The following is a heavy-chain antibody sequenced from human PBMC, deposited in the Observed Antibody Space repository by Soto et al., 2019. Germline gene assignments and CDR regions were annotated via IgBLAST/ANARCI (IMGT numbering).Heavy chain of an antibody. D-gene: IGHD2-2*01. CDR2: ISAYNGNT. CDR1: GYTFTTSG. V-gene: IGHV1-18*04. CDR3: ARDWGSTSHNWFDP. J-gene: IGHJ5*02. Sequence: QVQLVQSGAEVKKPGASVKVSCKASGYTFTTSGTTWVRQAPGKGLEWMGWISAYNGNTNYAQKLQGRVTMTTDTSTSTAYMELRSLRSDDTAVYYCARDWGSTSHNWFDPWGQGTLVTVSS.